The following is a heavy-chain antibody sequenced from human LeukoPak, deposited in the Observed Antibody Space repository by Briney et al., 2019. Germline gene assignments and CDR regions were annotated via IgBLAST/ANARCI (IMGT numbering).Heavy chain of an antibody. V-gene: IGHV5-51*01. CDR2: IYPGDSDT. J-gene: IGHJ5*02. D-gene: IGHD1-26*01. CDR3: ARAIVGATPVDWFDP. Sequence: GESLQISCKGSGYSFTSYWIGWVRQMPGKGLEWMGIIYPGDSDTRYSPSFQGQVTISADKSISTAYLQWSSLKASDTAMYYCARAIVGATPVDWFDPWGQGTLVTVSS. CDR1: GYSFTSYW.